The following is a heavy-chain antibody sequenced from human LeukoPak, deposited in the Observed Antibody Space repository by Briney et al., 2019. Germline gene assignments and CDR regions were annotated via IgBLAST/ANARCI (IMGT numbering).Heavy chain of an antibody. D-gene: IGHD3-10*01. CDR1: AFIFSGHW. CDR2: INQDGSDM. J-gene: IGHJ3*01. Sequence: HAGGSLRLSCEGSAFIFSGHWMNWVRQTPGKGLEWVAKINQDGSDMYYVDSVKGRFFVSRDNARNLVYLQMNSLRVDDTAVYYCARDFPGIGRGTFDFWGQGTIIIVSS. CDR3: ARDFPGIGRGTFDF. V-gene: IGHV3-7*03.